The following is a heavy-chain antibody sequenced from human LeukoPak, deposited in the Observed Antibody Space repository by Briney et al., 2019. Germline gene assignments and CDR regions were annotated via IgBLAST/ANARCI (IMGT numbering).Heavy chain of an antibody. V-gene: IGHV3-48*04. J-gene: IGHJ4*02. CDR1: GFTFSSYG. CDR3: ARDRSVITMVRGVILDY. Sequence: GGSLRLSCAASGFTFSSYGMSWVRQAPGKGLEWVSYISSSGSTIYYADSVKGRFTISRDNAKNSLYLQMNSLRAEDTAVYYCARDRSVITMVRGVILDYWGQGTLVTVSS. CDR2: ISSSGSTI. D-gene: IGHD3-10*01.